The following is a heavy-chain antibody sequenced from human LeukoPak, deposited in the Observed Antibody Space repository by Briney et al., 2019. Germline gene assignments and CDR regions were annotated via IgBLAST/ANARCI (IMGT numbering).Heavy chain of an antibody. CDR1: GGSFSGYY. Sequence: SETLSLTCAVYGGSFSGYYWSWIRQPPGKGLEWIGEINHSGSTNYNPSLKSRVTISVDTSKSQFSLKLSSVTAADTAVYYCARKRSSGYHYYYYYMDVWGKGTTVTDSS. CDR3: ARKRSSGYHYYYYYMDV. D-gene: IGHD3-22*01. J-gene: IGHJ6*03. V-gene: IGHV4-34*01. CDR2: INHSGST.